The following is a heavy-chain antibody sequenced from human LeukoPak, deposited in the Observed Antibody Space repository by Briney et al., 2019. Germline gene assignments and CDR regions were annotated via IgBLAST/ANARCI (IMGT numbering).Heavy chain of an antibody. Sequence: PGGSLRLSCAASGFTFSDYAMCWVRQAPGKGLEWVAFIRYNGSNKYYADSVKGRFTISRDNSKNTLYLQMNSLRAEDTAVYYCAKADDEYSSSPFDYWGQGTLVTVSS. D-gene: IGHD6-6*01. J-gene: IGHJ4*02. CDR1: GFTFSDYA. V-gene: IGHV3-30*02. CDR2: IRYNGSNK. CDR3: AKADDEYSSSPFDY.